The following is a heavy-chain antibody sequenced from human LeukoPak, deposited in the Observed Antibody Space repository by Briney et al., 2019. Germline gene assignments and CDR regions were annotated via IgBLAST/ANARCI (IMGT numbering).Heavy chain of an antibody. D-gene: IGHD3-3*01. V-gene: IGHV4-34*01. CDR1: GGSFSGYY. CDR3: ARVRHDFWSGPMKGY. Sequence: SETLSLTCAVYGGSFSGYYWSWIRQPPGKGLERIGEINHSGSTNYNPSLKSRVTISVDTSKNQFSLKLSSVTAADTAVYYCARVRHDFWSGPMKGYWGQGTLVTVSS. J-gene: IGHJ4*02. CDR2: INHSGST.